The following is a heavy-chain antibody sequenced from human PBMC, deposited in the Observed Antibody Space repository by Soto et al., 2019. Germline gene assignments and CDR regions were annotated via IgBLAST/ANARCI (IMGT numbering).Heavy chain of an antibody. J-gene: IGHJ4*02. CDR1: GGSVSSSSYY. CDR3: GRLEGLATISYYFDY. V-gene: IGHV4-39*01. CDR2: VHYSGST. D-gene: IGHD3-9*01. Sequence: SETLSLTCTVPGGSVSSSSYYWGWVRQPPGKGLEWIGSVHYSGSTYYNPSLESRVTISVDKSKNQFSLKLMSLSAADTAVYYCGRLEGLATISYYFDYWGQGALVTVSS.